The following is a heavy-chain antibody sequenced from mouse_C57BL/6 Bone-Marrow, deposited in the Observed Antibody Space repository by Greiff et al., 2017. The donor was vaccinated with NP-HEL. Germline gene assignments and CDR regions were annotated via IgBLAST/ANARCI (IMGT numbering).Heavy chain of an antibody. D-gene: IGHD1-1*01. CDR3: ARSGHYYGSSYDYFDY. Sequence: QVQLQQPGAELVRPGTSVKLSCKASGYTFTSYWMHWVKQRPGQGLAWIGVIDPSDSYTNYNQKFKGKATLTVDTSSSTAYMQLSSLTSEDSAVYYCARSGHYYGSSYDYFDYWGQGTTLTVSS. V-gene: IGHV1-59*01. J-gene: IGHJ2*01. CDR2: IDPSDSYT. CDR1: GYTFTSYW.